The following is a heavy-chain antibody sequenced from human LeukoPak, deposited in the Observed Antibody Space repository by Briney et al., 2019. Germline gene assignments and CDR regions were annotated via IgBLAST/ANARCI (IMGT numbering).Heavy chain of an antibody. CDR3: ARISLGNDSSGYYLFDY. V-gene: IGHV4-4*09. Sequence: SETLSLTCTVSGGSISSYYWSWIRQPPGKGLEWIGYIYTSGSTNYNPSLKSRVTISVDTSKNQFSLKLSSVTAADTAVYYCARISLGNDSSGYYLFDYWGQGTLVTVSS. D-gene: IGHD3-22*01. CDR1: GGSISSYY. CDR2: IYTSGST. J-gene: IGHJ4*02.